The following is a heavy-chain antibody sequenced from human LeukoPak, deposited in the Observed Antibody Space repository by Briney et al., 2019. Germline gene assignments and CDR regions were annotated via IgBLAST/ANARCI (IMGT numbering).Heavy chain of an antibody. CDR1: GFTVSSNY. V-gene: IGHV3-15*01. CDR3: TTTTMGLVDY. J-gene: IGHJ4*02. CDR2: IKSKTDGGTT. D-gene: IGHD4/OR15-4a*01. Sequence: GGSLRLSCAASGFTVSSNYMSWVRQAPGKGLEWVGRIKSKTDGGTTDYAAPVKGRFTISRDDSKNTLYLQMNSLKTEDTAVYYCTTTTMGLVDYWGQGTLVTVSS.